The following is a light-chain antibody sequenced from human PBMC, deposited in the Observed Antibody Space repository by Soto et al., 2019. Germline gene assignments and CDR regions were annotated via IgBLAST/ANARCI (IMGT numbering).Light chain of an antibody. V-gene: IGKV3-20*01. CDR3: QQYGSSPPYT. Sequence: EIVLTQSPGTLSLSPGERATLSCRASQSVSSSYLAWYQQKPGQAPRLLIYGASSRATGIPDRFSGSGSGTDFILTISRLEPEDFAVYYCQQYGSSPPYTFGQGTMLEIK. CDR1: QSVSSSY. J-gene: IGKJ2*01. CDR2: GAS.